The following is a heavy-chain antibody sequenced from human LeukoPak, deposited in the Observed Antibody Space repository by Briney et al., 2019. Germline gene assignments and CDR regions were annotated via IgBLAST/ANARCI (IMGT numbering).Heavy chain of an antibody. J-gene: IGHJ4*02. CDR3: ARSSGYYGYFDY. D-gene: IGHD3-22*01. Sequence: QTGGSLRLSCAASGFTFSIYWMHWVRQAPGKGLVWVSRINSDGSSTSYADSVKGRFTISRDNTKNTLYLQMNSLRAENTAVYYCARSSGYYGYFDYWGQGTLVTVSS. V-gene: IGHV3-74*01. CDR2: INSDGSST. CDR1: GFTFSIYW.